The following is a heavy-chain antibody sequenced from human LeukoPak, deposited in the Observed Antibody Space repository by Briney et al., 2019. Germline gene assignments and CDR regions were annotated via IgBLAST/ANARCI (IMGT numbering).Heavy chain of an antibody. J-gene: IGHJ4*02. V-gene: IGHV4-34*01. Sequence: SETLSLTCAVYGGSFSGYYWSWIRQPPGKGLEWIGEINHSGSTNYNPSLKSRVTISVDTSKNQFSLKLSSVTAADTAVYYCARGDNWNDVRGFYCFDYWGQGTLVTVSS. CDR1: GGSFSGYY. CDR2: INHSGST. D-gene: IGHD1-20*01. CDR3: ARGDNWNDVRGFYCFDY.